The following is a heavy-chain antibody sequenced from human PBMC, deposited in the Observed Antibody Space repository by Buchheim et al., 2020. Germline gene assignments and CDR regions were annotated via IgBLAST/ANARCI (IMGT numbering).Heavy chain of an antibody. CDR3: ARDGGNTYYYDSSGYYIFDY. D-gene: IGHD3-22*01. V-gene: IGHV4-30-4*01. J-gene: IGHJ4*02. CDR2: IYYSGST. Sequence: QVQLQESGPGLVKPSQTLSLTCTVSGGSISSGDYYWSWIRQPPGKGLEWIGYIYYSGSTYYNPSLKSRVTISVDTSKNQFSLKLSAVTAADTAVYYCARDGGNTYYYDSSGYYIFDYWGQGTL. CDR1: GGSISSGDYY.